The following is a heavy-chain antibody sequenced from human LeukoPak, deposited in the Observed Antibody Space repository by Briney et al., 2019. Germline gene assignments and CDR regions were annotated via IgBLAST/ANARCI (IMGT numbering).Heavy chain of an antibody. Sequence: GASVKVSCKASGYTFTSYAMHWVRQAPGQRLEWMGWINAGNGNTKYSQELQGRVTITRDTSASTAYMELSSLRSEDTAVYYCARTGGGYLNPPDYWGQGTLVTVSS. V-gene: IGHV1-3*03. D-gene: IGHD2-21*01. CDR1: GYTFTSYA. CDR2: INAGNGNT. CDR3: ARTGGGYLNPPDY. J-gene: IGHJ4*02.